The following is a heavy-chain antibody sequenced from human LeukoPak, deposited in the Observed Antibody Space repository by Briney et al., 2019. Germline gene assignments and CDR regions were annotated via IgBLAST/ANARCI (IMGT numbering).Heavy chain of an antibody. CDR2: INGDNGNT. J-gene: IGHJ4*02. CDR1: GYTFNNYA. D-gene: IGHD3-22*01. V-gene: IGHV1-3*03. Sequence: ASVKVSCKTSGYTFNNYAMHWVRQAPGQRLEWMGCINGDNGNTQYSQKFQSRVTFTRDTSASTAYMELSSLTSEDMAVFYCARGGYYYDSSGFDYWGQGTLVTVSS. CDR3: ARGGYYYDSSGFDY.